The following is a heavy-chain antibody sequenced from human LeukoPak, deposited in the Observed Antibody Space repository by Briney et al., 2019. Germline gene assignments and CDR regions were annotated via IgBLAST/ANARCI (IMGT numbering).Heavy chain of an antibody. Sequence: PGGSLRLSCAASGFTFSDYYMSWIRQAPGKGLEWVSYISSSSSYTNYADSVKGRFTISRDNAKNSLYLQMNGLRAEDTAVYYCARDSLSSYYDSSGYHTHLDYWGQGTLVTVSS. V-gene: IGHV3-11*05. CDR1: GFTFSDYY. CDR3: ARDSLSSYYDSSGYHTHLDY. J-gene: IGHJ4*02. CDR2: ISSSSSYT. D-gene: IGHD3-22*01.